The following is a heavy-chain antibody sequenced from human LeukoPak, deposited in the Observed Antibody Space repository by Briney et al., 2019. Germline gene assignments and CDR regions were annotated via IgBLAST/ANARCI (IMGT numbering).Heavy chain of an antibody. J-gene: IGHJ4*02. Sequence: GGSLRLSCAASGFTFSSYSMNWVRQAPGKGLEWVSSISSSSSYIYYADSVKGRFTISRDNAKNSLYLQMNSLRAEDTAVYYCAKGQEGIEAAGSDYWGQGTLVTVSS. D-gene: IGHD6-13*01. CDR2: ISSSSSYI. CDR3: AKGQEGIEAAGSDY. V-gene: IGHV3-21*01. CDR1: GFTFSSYS.